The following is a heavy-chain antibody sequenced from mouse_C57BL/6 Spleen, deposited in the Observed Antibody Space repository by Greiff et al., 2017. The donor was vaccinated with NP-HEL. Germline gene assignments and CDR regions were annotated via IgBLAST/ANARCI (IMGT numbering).Heavy chain of an antibody. CDR2: ISSGGDYI. CDR3: TREGGYGNLYYFDY. CDR1: GFTFSSYA. Sequence: EQRVESGEGLVKPGGSLKLSCAASGFTFSSYAMSWVRQTPEKRLEWVAYISSGGDYIYYADTVKGRFTISRDNARNTLYLQMSSLKSEDTAMYYCTREGGYGNLYYFDYWGQGTTLTVSS. V-gene: IGHV5-9-1*02. J-gene: IGHJ2*01. D-gene: IGHD2-1*01.